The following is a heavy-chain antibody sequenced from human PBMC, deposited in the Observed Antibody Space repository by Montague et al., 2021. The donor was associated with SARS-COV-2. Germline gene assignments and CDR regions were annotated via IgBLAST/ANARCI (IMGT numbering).Heavy chain of an antibody. CDR1: GGSISSGSYY. Sequence: TLSLTCTVSGGSISSGSYYWSWIRQPAGIGLEWIGRVYTSGSTNYTPSLKSRVTISVDTSKNQFSLKLSSVTAADTAVYYCARVVGFDFDYWGQGTLVTVSS. D-gene: IGHD2-21*01. V-gene: IGHV4-61*02. CDR3: ARVVGFDFDY. J-gene: IGHJ4*02. CDR2: VYTSGST.